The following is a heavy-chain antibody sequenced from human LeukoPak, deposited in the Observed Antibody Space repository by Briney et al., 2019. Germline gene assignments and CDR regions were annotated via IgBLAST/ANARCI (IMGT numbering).Heavy chain of an antibody. CDR2: IYHTGST. Sequence: SETLSLTCAVSGGSIVSSNWWSWVRQPPGKGLEWIGEIYHTGSTNYNPSLKSRVTMSVDTSKNQFSLKLSSVTAADTAVYYCARDSEYYDILTGTRNWFDPWGQGTLVTVSS. CDR3: ARDSEYYDILTGTRNWFDP. CDR1: GGSIVSSNW. V-gene: IGHV4-4*02. D-gene: IGHD3-9*01. J-gene: IGHJ5*02.